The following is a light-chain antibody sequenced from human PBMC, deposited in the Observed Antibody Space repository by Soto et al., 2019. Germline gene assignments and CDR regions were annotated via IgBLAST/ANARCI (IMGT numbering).Light chain of an antibody. CDR2: WAS. Sequence: DIVMTQSPDSLAVSLGERATFNCKSSQNIFDRAKNKNYLAWYQQKSGQPPKLLIYWASLREPGVPDRFTVIGSGTDFTLTISSLQAEDVAVYYCQQYFTSPWTFGQGTKVEI. CDR3: QQYFTSPWT. CDR1: QNIFDRAKNKNY. J-gene: IGKJ1*01. V-gene: IGKV4-1*01.